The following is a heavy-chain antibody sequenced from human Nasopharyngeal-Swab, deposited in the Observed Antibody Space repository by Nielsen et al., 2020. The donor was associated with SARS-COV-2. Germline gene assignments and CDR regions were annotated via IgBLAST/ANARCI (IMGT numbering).Heavy chain of an antibody. V-gene: IGHV3-23*01. CDR3: AKEEYSSSWYIGDY. CDR2: ISGSGGST. J-gene: IGHJ4*02. Sequence: GESLKISCAASGFTFSIYAMSWVRQAPGKGLEWVSAISGSGGSTYYAESVKGRFTISRDNSKNTLYLQMNSLRAEDTAVYYCAKEEYSSSWYIGDYWGQGTLVTVSS. D-gene: IGHD6-13*01. CDR1: GFTFSIYA.